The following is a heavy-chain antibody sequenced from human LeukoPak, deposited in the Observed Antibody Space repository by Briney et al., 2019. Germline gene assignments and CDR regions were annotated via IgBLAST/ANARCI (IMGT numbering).Heavy chain of an antibody. J-gene: IGHJ4*02. CDR2: ISSSSSYI. D-gene: IGHD3-10*01. Sequence: GGSLRLSCAASGFTFSIYSMNWVRQAPGKGLEWVSSISSSSSYIYYADSVKGRFTISRDNAKNSLYLQMNSLRAEDTAVYYCAIKGYYYGSGSYYNAGDWGQGTLVTVSS. CDR1: GFTFSIYS. V-gene: IGHV3-21*01. CDR3: AIKGYYYGSGSYYNAGD.